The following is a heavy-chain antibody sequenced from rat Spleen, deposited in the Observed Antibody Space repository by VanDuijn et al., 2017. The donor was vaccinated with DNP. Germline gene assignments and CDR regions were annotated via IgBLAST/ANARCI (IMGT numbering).Heavy chain of an antibody. V-gene: IGHV5S13*01. CDR1: GFIFNVSG. D-gene: IGHD1-11*01. CDR3: AKPASYGGYWFAY. CDR2: ISSGGGTT. Sequence: EVQLVESGGDLVQPGRSLKLSCAASGFIFNVSGMAWVRQTPKKGLEWVATISSGGGTTYYRDSVKGRFTISRDDAKSTLYLQMDSLRSEDSATYYCAKPASYGGYWFAYWGQGTLVTVSS. J-gene: IGHJ3*01.